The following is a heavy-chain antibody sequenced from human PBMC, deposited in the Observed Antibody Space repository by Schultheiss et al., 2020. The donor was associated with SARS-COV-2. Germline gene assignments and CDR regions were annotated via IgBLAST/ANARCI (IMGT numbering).Heavy chain of an antibody. CDR3: ARSGSGGWLNPFHS. D-gene: IGHD6-19*01. CDR1: GFTFSNAW. CDR2: IDPSNSYT. J-gene: IGHJ4*02. V-gene: IGHV3-11*03. Sequence: GGSLRLSCAASGFTFSNAWMTWLRQAPGRGLEWVSAIDPSNSYTQYADSVRGRFTISRDNAKSSLYLQMNSLRADDTAVYYCARSGSGGWLNPFHSWGQGILVTVS.